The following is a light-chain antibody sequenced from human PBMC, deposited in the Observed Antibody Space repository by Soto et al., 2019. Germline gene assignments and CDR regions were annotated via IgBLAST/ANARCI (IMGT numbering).Light chain of an antibody. CDR3: SSYTSSTTQV. V-gene: IGLV2-14*01. CDR1: SSDVGAYNY. Sequence: QSVLTQPASVSGSPGQSITISCAGTSSDVGAYNYVPWYQQHPGKAPKLVIYEVGDRPSGVSNRFSGSKSGNTASLTISGLQAEDEADYYCSSYTSSTTQVFGGGTKVTVL. CDR2: EVG. J-gene: IGLJ3*02.